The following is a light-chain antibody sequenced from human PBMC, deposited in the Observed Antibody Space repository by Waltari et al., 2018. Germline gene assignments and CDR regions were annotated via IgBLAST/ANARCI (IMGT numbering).Light chain of an antibody. CDR3: QQYYSTPPLT. V-gene: IGKV4-1*01. CDR2: WAS. Sequence: DIVMTQSPDSLAVSMGERATINCKSSQSVLYSSNNKNDLAWYQQKPGQPPKLLISWASSRESGVPDRFSGSGSGTDCTRPIRSRQAEDVAVYYCQQYYSTPPLTFGGGTKVEIK. J-gene: IGKJ4*01. CDR1: QSVLYSSNNKND.